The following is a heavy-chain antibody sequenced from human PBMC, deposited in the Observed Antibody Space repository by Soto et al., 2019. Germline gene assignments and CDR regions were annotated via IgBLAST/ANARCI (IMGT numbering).Heavy chain of an antibody. J-gene: IGHJ4*02. D-gene: IGHD3-22*01. CDR1: GFTFSNAW. CDR2: IKSKTDGGTT. V-gene: IGHV3-15*01. CDR3: TTAKSSSKYYYDSSGYDY. Sequence: LSLTCAASGFTFSNAWMSWVRQAPGKGLEWVGRIKSKTDGGTTDYAAPVKGRFTISRDDSKNTLYLQMNSLKTEDTAVFYCTTAKSSSKYYYDSSGYDYWGQGTLVTVSS.